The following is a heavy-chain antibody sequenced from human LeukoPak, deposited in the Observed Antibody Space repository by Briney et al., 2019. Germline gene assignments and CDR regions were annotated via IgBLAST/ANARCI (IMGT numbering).Heavy chain of an antibody. CDR2: INQGGSEK. Sequence: GSLRLSCAASGFTFSTYWMSWVRQAPGKGLEWVANINQGGSEKYYVDSVKGRFTISRDNAKNSLYLQMNSLRAEDTAVYYCARIYDNSGYYDYWGQGTLVTVSS. J-gene: IGHJ4*02. V-gene: IGHV3-7*04. D-gene: IGHD3-22*01. CDR3: ARIYDNSGYYDY. CDR1: GFTFSTYW.